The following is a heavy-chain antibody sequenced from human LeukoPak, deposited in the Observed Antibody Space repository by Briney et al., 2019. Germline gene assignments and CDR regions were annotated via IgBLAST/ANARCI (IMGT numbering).Heavy chain of an antibody. V-gene: IGHV3-66*01. CDR1: GFTVSSNY. J-gene: IGHJ6*03. Sequence: GGSLRLSCAGSGFTVSSNYMSWVRQAPGKGLEWVSIIWSGGDTYYADSVKGRFTISRDNAKNSVYLQMNSLRAEDTAVYHCAAGGDYYYHMDVWGKGTTVTVSS. D-gene: IGHD3-10*01. CDR3: AAGGDYYYHMDV. CDR2: IWSGGDT.